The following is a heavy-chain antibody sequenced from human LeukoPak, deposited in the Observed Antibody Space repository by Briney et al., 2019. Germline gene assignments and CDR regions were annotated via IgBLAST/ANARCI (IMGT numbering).Heavy chain of an antibody. CDR2: INPSGGST. D-gene: IGHD2-2*01. Sequence: GASVKVSCKASGYTFTSYYMHWVRQAPGQGLEWMGIINPSGGSTSYAQKFQGRVTMTRDTSTSTAYMELRSLRSDDTAVYYCARDRVYQYQLLIWDSTPQNDYWGQGTLVTVSS. J-gene: IGHJ4*02. CDR1: GYTFTSYY. CDR3: ARDRVYQYQLLIWDSTPQNDY. V-gene: IGHV1-46*01.